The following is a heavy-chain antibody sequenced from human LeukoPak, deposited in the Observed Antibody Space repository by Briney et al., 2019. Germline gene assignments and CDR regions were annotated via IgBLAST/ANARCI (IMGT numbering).Heavy chain of an antibody. V-gene: IGHV3-30-3*01. CDR3: ARDPDGGKIHDTFDI. Sequence: GGSLRLSCAASGFTFSSYAMHWVRQAPGKGLEWVAVISYDGSNKYYAGSVKGRFTISRDNSKNTLYLQMNSLRAEDTAVYYCARDPDGGKIHDTFDIWGQGTVVTVSS. D-gene: IGHD3-16*01. CDR1: GFTFSSYA. J-gene: IGHJ3*02. CDR2: ISYDGSNK.